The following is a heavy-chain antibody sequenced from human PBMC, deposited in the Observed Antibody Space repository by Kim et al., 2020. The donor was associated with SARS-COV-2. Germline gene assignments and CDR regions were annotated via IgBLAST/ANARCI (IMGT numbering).Heavy chain of an antibody. CDR1: GFTFSSYE. D-gene: IGHD2-2*01. J-gene: IGHJ6*02. V-gene: IGHV3-48*03. CDR2: ISSSGSTI. Sequence: GGSLRLSCAASGFTFSSYEMNWVRQAPGKGLEWVSYISSSGSTIYYADSVKGRFTISRDNAKNSLYLQMNSLRAEDTAVYYCARDFIVVVPAARNYYYYYGMDVWGQGTTVTVSS. CDR3: ARDFIVVVPAARNYYYYYGMDV.